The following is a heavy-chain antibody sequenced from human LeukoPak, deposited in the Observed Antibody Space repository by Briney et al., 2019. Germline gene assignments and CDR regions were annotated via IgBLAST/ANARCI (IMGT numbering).Heavy chain of an antibody. J-gene: IGHJ6*03. D-gene: IGHD6-25*01. CDR1: GFTFSSYS. CDR2: ISSSSSYI. V-gene: IGHV3-21*01. CDR3: ARDRGRYYMDV. Sequence: GGSLRPSCAASGFTFSSYSMNWVRQAPGKGLEWVSSISSSSSYIYYADSVKGRFTISRENAKNSLYLQMNSLRAGDTAVYYCARDRGRYYMDVWGKGTTVTISS.